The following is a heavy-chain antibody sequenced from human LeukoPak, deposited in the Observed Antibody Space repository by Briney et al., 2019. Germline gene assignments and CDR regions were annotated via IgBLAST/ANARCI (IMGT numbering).Heavy chain of an antibody. Sequence: ASVKVSCKASGYSFVLYGISWVRQAPGEGPEWMGWISGSTGDTNCAQKFQGRVTMTADTSSSTAYMELRSLRLDDMAVYYCARDENYGIFFNVDYWGQGTLVTVSS. CDR3: ARDENYGIFFNVDY. V-gene: IGHV1-18*03. CDR1: GYSFVLYG. J-gene: IGHJ4*02. CDR2: ISGSTGDT. D-gene: IGHD4-17*01.